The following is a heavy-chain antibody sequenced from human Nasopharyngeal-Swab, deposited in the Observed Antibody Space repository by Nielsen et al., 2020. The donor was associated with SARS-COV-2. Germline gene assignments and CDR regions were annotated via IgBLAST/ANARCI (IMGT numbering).Heavy chain of an antibody. Sequence: WIRQPPGKGLEWVSSITSSSSTIYYADSVKGRFTIYRDNAKNSLYLQMNSLRDEDTAVYYCARDDCSSTSCYGRSNAFDIWGQGTMVTVSS. V-gene: IGHV3-48*02. CDR2: ITSSSSTI. CDR3: ARDDCSSTSCYGRSNAFDI. D-gene: IGHD2-2*01. J-gene: IGHJ3*02.